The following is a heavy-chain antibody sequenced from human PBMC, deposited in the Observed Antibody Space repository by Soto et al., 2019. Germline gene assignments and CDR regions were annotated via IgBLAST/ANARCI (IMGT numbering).Heavy chain of an antibody. V-gene: IGHV3-23*01. D-gene: IGHD2-15*01. CDR3: AKPPPYDYSAEAFDL. Sequence: GGSLRLSCAASGFTFSNFDMTWVRQAPGKGLEWVSTITGSGGNTYYADSVKGRFTISRDNSKNTMYLQMNSLGAEDTALYYCAKPPPYDYSAEAFDLGSQGTMVTVS. J-gene: IGHJ3*01. CDR2: ITGSGGNT. CDR1: GFTFSNFD.